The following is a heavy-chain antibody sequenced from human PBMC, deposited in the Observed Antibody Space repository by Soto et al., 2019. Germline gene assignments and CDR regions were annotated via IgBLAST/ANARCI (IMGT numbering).Heavy chain of an antibody. D-gene: IGHD4-17*01. Sequence: SETLSLTCTVSGGSISSYCWSWIRQPPGKGLEWIGYIHYSGSTNYNPSLKSRVTISEDTSKNQFSLKLSSVTAADTAVYYCARGNNYGDYWGQGTLVTVSS. CDR2: IHYSGST. J-gene: IGHJ4*02. CDR1: GGSISSYC. V-gene: IGHV4-59*08. CDR3: ARGNNYGDY.